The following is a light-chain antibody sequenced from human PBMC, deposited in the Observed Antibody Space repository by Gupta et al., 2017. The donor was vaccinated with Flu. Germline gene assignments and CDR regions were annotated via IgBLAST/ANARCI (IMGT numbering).Light chain of an antibody. CDR2: EGS. J-gene: IGLJ3*02. CDR3: CSYAGSSTWV. V-gene: IGLV2-23*01. Sequence: HSALTQPASVSVSPGQSITITCIGTSRDVGSDNLVSWYQQHPGKAPKLMIYEGSKRPPGVSNRFSGSKSGNTASLTISGLQAEDEADYYCCSYAGSSTWVFGGGTKLTVL. CDR1: SRDVGSDNL.